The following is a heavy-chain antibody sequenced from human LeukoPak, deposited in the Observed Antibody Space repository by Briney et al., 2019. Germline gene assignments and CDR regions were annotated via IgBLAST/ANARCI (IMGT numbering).Heavy chain of an antibody. CDR3: ARTPDHYYDSSGYYSTPFDY. J-gene: IGHJ4*02. D-gene: IGHD3-22*01. Sequence: SETLSLTCTVSGGSISSYYWSWIRQPAGKGLEWIGRIYTSGSTNYNPSLKSRATMSVDTSKNQFSLKLSSVTAADTAVYYCARTPDHYYDSSGYYSTPFDYWGQGTLVTVSS. V-gene: IGHV4-4*07. CDR1: GGSISSYY. CDR2: IYTSGST.